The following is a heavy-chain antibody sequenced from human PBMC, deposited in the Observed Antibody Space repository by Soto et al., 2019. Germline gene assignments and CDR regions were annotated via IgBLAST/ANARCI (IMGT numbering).Heavy chain of an antibody. J-gene: IGHJ5*02. Sequence: QLHLRESGPGLVKPSETLSLTCTVSGGSITSSSYYWGWIRQPPGKGLEWIGSIYYSGSPYYNPSLKRRVTISVDTPKNQFSLKLSSVTAADTAVYYCATQEVGGSYVYTFDPWGQGTLVTVSS. CDR1: GGSITSSSYY. D-gene: IGHD1-26*01. CDR3: ATQEVGGSYVYTFDP. CDR2: IYYSGSP. V-gene: IGHV4-39*01.